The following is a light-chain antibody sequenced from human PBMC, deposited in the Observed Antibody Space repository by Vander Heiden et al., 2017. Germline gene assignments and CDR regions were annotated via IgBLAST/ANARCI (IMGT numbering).Light chain of an antibody. V-gene: IGKV3-11*01. CDR1: QSVSSY. CDR2: DAS. CDR3: QQRSNWPPYT. J-gene: IGKJ2*01. Sequence: EIGLTQSPATLSLSQGERPTLSCRASQSVSSYLAWYQQKPGQAPRLLIYDASNRATGIPARFSGSGSGTDFTLTISSLEPEDFAVYYCQQRSNWPPYTFGQGTKLEIK.